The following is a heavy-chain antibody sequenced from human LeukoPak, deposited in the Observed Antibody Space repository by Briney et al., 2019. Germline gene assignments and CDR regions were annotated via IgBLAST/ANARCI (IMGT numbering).Heavy chain of an antibody. V-gene: IGHV3-9*01. D-gene: IGHD4-17*01. CDR3: AKGLRIYGDYGGYGMDV. J-gene: IGHJ6*02. Sequence: GGSLRLSRAASGFTFDDYAMHWVRQAPGKGLEWVSGISWNSGSIGYADSVKGRFTISRDNAKNSLYLQMNSLRAEDTALYYCAKGLRIYGDYGGYGMDVWGQGTTVTVSS. CDR2: ISWNSGSI. CDR1: GFTFDDYA.